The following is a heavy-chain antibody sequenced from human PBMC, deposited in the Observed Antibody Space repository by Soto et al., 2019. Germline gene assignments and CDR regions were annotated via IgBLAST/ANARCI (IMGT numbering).Heavy chain of an antibody. CDR3: ARHSMYGYSGYDLNWFDP. J-gene: IGHJ5*02. V-gene: IGHV5-51*01. Sequence: GGSLRLSCKGSGYSFTSYWIGWVRQMPGKGLEWMGIIYPGDSDTRYSPSFQGQVTISADKSISTAYLQWSSLKASDTAMYYCARHSMYGYSGYDLNWFDPWGQGTLVTVSS. CDR1: GYSFTSYW. CDR2: IYPGDSDT. D-gene: IGHD5-12*01.